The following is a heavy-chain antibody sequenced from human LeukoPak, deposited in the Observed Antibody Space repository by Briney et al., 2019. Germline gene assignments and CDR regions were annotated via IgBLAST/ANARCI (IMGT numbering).Heavy chain of an antibody. V-gene: IGHV3-74*01. Sequence: PGGSLRLSCAASGFTFSSYWMHWVRQAPGKGLVWVSRINSDGSSTSYADSVKGRFTISRDNAKNTLYLQMNSLRAEDTAVYYCAKRAAAGSRWFDPWGQGTLVTVSS. CDR1: GFTFSSYW. CDR3: AKRAAAGSRWFDP. J-gene: IGHJ5*02. CDR2: INSDGSST. D-gene: IGHD6-13*01.